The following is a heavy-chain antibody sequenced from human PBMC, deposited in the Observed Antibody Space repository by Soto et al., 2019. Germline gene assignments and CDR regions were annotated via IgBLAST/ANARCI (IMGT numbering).Heavy chain of an antibody. Sequence: KTSETLSLTCTVSGGSITSSYWSWIRRPPGKGLEWIAYIYDTGISGYTPSTSYNPSLKSRVTMSVDTSKSQFSLKLTSVTAADTAVYYRARGEDAFFYYGLDVWGQGITVTVSS. CDR1: GGSITSSY. CDR2: IYDTGISGYTPST. V-gene: IGHV4-59*01. CDR3: ARGEDAFFYYGLDV. J-gene: IGHJ6*02.